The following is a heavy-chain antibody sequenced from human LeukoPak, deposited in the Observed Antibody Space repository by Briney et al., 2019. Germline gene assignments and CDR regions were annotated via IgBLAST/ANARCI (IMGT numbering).Heavy chain of an antibody. CDR2: IISGGAT. J-gene: IGHJ6*02. CDR3: AREVGDTALNYFGIDV. Sequence: PGGSLRLSCAASGFTVSTNYMSWVRQAPGKGLEWVSIIISGGATYYADSVKGRFTISRENSKNTLYLQMTNLRVEDTAVYYCAREVGDTALNYFGIDVWGQGTTVIVS. V-gene: IGHV3-53*01. D-gene: IGHD5-18*01. CDR1: GFTVSTNY.